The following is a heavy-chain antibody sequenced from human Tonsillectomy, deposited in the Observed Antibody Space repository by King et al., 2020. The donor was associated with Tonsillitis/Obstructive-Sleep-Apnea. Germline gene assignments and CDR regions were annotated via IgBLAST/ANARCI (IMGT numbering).Heavy chain of an antibody. J-gene: IGHJ6*03. D-gene: IGHD4-11*01. CDR1: GYTFTGYY. CDR3: ARDSSNPHSYFCYMDV. V-gene: IGHV1-2*06. Sequence: QVQLVQSGAEVKKPGASVKVSCKASGYTFTGYYLHWVRQAPGQGLEWMGRINPNSGGTNYAQKFQGGVTMTRDTYISTAYMELSKLRSDDTAVYYCARDSSNPHSYFCYMDVWGKGTTVTVSS. CDR2: INPNSGGT.